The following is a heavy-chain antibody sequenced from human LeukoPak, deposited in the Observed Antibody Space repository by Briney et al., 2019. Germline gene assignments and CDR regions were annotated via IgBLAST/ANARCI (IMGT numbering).Heavy chain of an antibody. CDR2: INSDGSWT. V-gene: IGHV3-74*01. Sequence: GGSLRLSCAASGRYWMHWVRQAPGKGLVWVSHINSDGSWTSYADSVKGRFTISKDNAKNTVYLQMNNLRAEDTAVYCCVSFYETYWGRGTLVTVSS. CDR1: GRYW. J-gene: IGHJ4*02. D-gene: IGHD2/OR15-2a*01. CDR3: VSFYETY.